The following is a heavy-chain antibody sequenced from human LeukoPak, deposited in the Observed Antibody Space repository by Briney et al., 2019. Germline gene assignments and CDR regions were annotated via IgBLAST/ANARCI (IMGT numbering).Heavy chain of an antibody. V-gene: IGHV3-64D*06. CDR3: VKDSSPGSYFDY. CDR1: GFTFSRYA. CDR2: ISSNGGST. J-gene: IGHJ4*02. D-gene: IGHD3-10*01. Sequence: GGSLRLSCSASGFTFSRYAMHWVRQAPGKGLEYVSAISSNGGSTYYADSVKGRFTISRDNSRNTLHLQMSSLRVEDTAVYYWVKDSSPGSYFDYWGQGTLVTVSS.